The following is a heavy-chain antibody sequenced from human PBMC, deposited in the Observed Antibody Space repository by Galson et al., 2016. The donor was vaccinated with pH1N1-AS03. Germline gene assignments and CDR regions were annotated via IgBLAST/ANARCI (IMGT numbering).Heavy chain of an antibody. J-gene: IGHJ4*02. V-gene: IGHV1-2*02. CDR1: GYTFSDYY. CDR2: INPSSGGT. CDR3: ARGGGSSLDY. D-gene: IGHD1-26*01. Sequence: SVKVSCKASGYTFSDYYMHWVRQAPGQELEWMGWINPSSGGTTYTQKFQGRVTMTRDTSISTAYMDLSRLTSDDTAVYFCARGGGSSLDYWGQGTLVPVSS.